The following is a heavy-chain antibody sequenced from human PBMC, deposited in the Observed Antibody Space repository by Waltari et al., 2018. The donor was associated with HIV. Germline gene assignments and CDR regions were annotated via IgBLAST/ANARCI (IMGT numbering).Heavy chain of an antibody. J-gene: IGHJ6*02. CDR2: IKSKTDGGTT. CDR3: TTPIFRGYYYGMDV. CDR1: GFTFSNAW. D-gene: IGHD3-10*01. V-gene: IGHV3-15*01. Sequence: EVQLVESGGGLVKPGGSLRLSCAASGFTFSNAWMSWVRQAPGKGLEWVGRIKSKTDGGTTDYAAPVKGRFTISRDDSKNTLYLQMNSLKTEDTAVYYCTTPIFRGYYYGMDVWGQGTTVTVSS.